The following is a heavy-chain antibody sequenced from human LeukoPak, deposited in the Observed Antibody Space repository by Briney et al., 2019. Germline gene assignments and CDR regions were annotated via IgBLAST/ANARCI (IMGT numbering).Heavy chain of an antibody. V-gene: IGHV3-11*01. CDR3: ARGQRSKVKPDGYNPVPLDY. CDR2: ISQDGVGI. J-gene: IGHJ4*02. CDR1: GFTFTAYY. D-gene: IGHD5-24*01. Sequence: PGGSLRLSCAASGFTFTAYYMTWMRRAPGKGLEWVAYISQDGVGIYNTDFVKGRFTISRDDAKNSLYLQMNSLRAEDTAVYYCARGQRSKVKPDGYNPVPLDYWGQGTLVTVSS.